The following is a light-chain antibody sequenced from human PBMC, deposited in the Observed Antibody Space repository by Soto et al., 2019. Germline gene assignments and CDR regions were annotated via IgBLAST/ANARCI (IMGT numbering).Light chain of an antibody. V-gene: IGKV3-20*01. CDR3: QQYGGSPRT. Sequence: EIVLTQSPGTLSLSPGERATLSCRASQSVTKSLAWYQQKPGQAPRLLIYGASSRATGIPDRFSGSGSGTDFTLTISRLEPEDFAVYYCQQYGGSPRTFGQGTRLEIK. J-gene: IGKJ5*01. CDR1: QSVTKS. CDR2: GAS.